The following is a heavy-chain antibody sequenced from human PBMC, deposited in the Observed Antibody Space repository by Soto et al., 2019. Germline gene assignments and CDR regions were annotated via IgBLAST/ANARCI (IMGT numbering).Heavy chain of an antibody. CDR1: GGTFSSYA. CDR2: IIPIFGTA. Sequence: SVKVSCKASGGTFSSYAISWVRQAPGQGLEWMGGIIPIFGTANYAQKFQGRVTITADKSTSTAYMELSSLRSEDTAVYYCARGRSGEGYSYGYSMDVWGQGTTVTVSS. J-gene: IGHJ6*02. D-gene: IGHD5-18*01. CDR3: ARGRSGEGYSYGYSMDV. V-gene: IGHV1-69*06.